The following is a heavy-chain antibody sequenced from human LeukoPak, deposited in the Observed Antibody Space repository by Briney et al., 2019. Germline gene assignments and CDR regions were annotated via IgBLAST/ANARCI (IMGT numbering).Heavy chain of an antibody. CDR2: INHSGGT. CDR3: ARGPLVTLYYYYGMDV. J-gene: IGHJ6*02. V-gene: IGHV4-34*01. D-gene: IGHD5-18*01. CDR1: GGSFSGYY. Sequence: QTSETLSLTCAVYGGSFSGYYWSWIRQPPGKGLEWIGEINHSGGTNYNPSLKSRVTISVDTSKNQFSLKLSSVTAADTAVYYCARGPLVTLYYYYGMDVWGQGTTVTVSS.